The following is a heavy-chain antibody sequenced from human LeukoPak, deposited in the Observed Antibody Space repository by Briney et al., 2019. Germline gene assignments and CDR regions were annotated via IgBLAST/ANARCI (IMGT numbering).Heavy chain of an antibody. D-gene: IGHD1-7*01. V-gene: IGHV3-53*01. CDR1: GFTFSSYA. J-gene: IGHJ4*02. CDR2: IYSGGST. CDR3: ASGTYNWNYHPLDY. Sequence: GGSLRLSCAASGFTFSSYAMSWVRQAPGKGLEWVSVIYSGGSTYYADSVKGRFTISRDNSKNTLYLQMNSLRAEDTAVYYCASGTYNWNYHPLDYWGQGTLVTVSS.